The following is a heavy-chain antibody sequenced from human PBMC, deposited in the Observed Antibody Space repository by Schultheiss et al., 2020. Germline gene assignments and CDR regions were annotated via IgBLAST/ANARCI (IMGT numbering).Heavy chain of an antibody. Sequence: GESLKISCAASGFTFSNAWMSWVRQAPGKGLEWVGRIKSKTDGGTTDYAAPVKGRFTISRDDSKNTLYLQMNSLRAEDTAVYYCAREYCSGGSCPFDYWGQGTLGTVSS. D-gene: IGHD2-15*01. CDR1: GFTFSNAW. V-gene: IGHV3-15*01. CDR2: IKSKTDGGTT. CDR3: AREYCSGGSCPFDY. J-gene: IGHJ4*02.